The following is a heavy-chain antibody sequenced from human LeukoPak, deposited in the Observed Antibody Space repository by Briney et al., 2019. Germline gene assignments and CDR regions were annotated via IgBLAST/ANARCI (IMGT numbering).Heavy chain of an antibody. CDR1: GYTFTSYG. Sequence: ASVKVSCKASGYTFTSYGISWVRQAPGQGLEWMGWISAYNGNTNYAQKLQGRVTMTTDTSTSTAYMELRSLRSDDAAVYYCAREIQDYDILTGFPSRKVYFDYWGQGTLVTVSS. J-gene: IGHJ4*02. CDR2: ISAYNGNT. V-gene: IGHV1-18*01. CDR3: AREIQDYDILTGFPSRKVYFDY. D-gene: IGHD3-9*01.